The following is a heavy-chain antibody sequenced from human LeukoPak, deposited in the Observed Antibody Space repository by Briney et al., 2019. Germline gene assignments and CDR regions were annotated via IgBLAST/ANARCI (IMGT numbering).Heavy chain of an antibody. D-gene: IGHD3-9*01. J-gene: IGHJ4*02. CDR2: IYSGGST. CDR3: AKGWSALVLNFDY. CDR1: GFTVSSNY. Sequence: PGGSLRLSCAASGFTVSSNYMSWVRQAPGKGLEWVSVIYSGGSTYYADSVKGRLTISRDNSKNTLYLQMNSLRAEDTAVYYCAKGWSALVLNFDYWGQGTLVAVSS. V-gene: IGHV3-66*01.